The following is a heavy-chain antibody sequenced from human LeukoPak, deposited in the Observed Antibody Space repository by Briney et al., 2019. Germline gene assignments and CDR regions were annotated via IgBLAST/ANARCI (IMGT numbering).Heavy chain of an antibody. Sequence: PGGSLRFSCAASGFTFSDYYMSWIRQAPGKGLERVSYISSSSSYTNYADSVKGRFTISRDNAKNSLYLQMNSLRAEDTAVYYCARFKREWLRSEYYFDYWGQGTLVTVSS. J-gene: IGHJ4*02. CDR1: GFTFSDYY. D-gene: IGHD5-12*01. V-gene: IGHV3-11*06. CDR2: ISSSSSYT. CDR3: ARFKREWLRSEYYFDY.